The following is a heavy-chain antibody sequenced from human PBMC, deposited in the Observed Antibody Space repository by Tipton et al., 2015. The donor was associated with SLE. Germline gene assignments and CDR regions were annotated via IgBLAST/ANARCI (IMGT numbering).Heavy chain of an antibody. V-gene: IGHV1-8*02. J-gene: IGHJ6*02. CDR1: GYTFTSYG. Sequence: QLVQSGAEVKKPGASVKVSCKVSGYTFTSYGINWVRQAPGQGLEWMGWMNPSGNTVYAQKFQGRVTMTRDTSISTAYMELSSLRSEDTAVYFCARETTRTRDGMDVWGQGTTVIVSS. D-gene: IGHD1-1*01. CDR2: MNPSGNT. CDR3: ARETTRTRDGMDV.